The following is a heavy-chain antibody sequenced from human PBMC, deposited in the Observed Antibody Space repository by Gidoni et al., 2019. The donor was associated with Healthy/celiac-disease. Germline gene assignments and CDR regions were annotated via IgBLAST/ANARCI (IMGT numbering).Heavy chain of an antibody. J-gene: IGHJ4*02. CDR3: ARLVGALDYFDY. CDR1: GGPISSSSYY. CDR2: IYYSGST. D-gene: IGHD1-26*01. Sequence: QLQLQESGPGLVKPSETLSLTCTVSGGPISSSSYYWGWIRQPPGKGLEWIGSIYYSGSTYYNPSLKSRVTISVDTSKNQFSLKLSSVTAADTAVYYCARLVGALDYFDYWGQGTLVTVSS. V-gene: IGHV4-39*01.